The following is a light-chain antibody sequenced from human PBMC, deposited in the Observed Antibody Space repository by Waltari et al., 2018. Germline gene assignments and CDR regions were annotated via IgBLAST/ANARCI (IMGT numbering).Light chain of an antibody. CDR2: WAS. CDR3: QQYYNVPWT. CDR1: QSVLYSTNNKNY. V-gene: IGKV4-1*01. J-gene: IGKJ1*01. Sequence: DIVMTQSPDSLAVFLGERATINCTCSQSVLYSTNNKNYLAWYQQRPGQTPKLPISWASTGESGVADRFSGSGGGKDITLTISSLQAEDVAVYDCQQYYNVPWTFGQGTKVEIK.